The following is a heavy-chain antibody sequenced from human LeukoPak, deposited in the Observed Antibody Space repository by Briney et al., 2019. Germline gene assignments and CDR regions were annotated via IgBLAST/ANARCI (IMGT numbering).Heavy chain of an antibody. J-gene: IGHJ5*02. CDR3: ARVENEGFNWFDP. CDR1: GGSISSGGYS. Sequence: SETLSLTCAVSGGSISSGGYSWSWIRQPPGKGLERIGYIYHSGSTYYNPSLKSRVTISVDRSKNQFSLKLSSVTAADTAVYYCARVENEGFNWFDPWGQGTLVTVSS. CDR2: IYHSGST. V-gene: IGHV4-30-2*01.